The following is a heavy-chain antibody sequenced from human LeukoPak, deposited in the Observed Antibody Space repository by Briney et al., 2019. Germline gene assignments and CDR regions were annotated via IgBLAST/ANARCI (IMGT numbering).Heavy chain of an antibody. V-gene: IGHV4-4*07. Sequence: PSETLSLTCAVSGDSISTYYWSWLRQPAGKGLEWLGSIYTSESTNYNPSLKSLVTMSVDTSKNQFSLKLISVTASDTAVYYCARLTKFLTTYYPTPWGQGTLVTVSS. CDR1: GDSISTYY. CDR2: IYTSEST. J-gene: IGHJ5*02. D-gene: IGHD2/OR15-2a*01. CDR3: ARLTKFLTTYYPTP.